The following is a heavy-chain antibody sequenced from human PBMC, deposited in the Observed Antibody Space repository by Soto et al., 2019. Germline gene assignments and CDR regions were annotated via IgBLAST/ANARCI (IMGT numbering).Heavy chain of an antibody. V-gene: IGHV4-59*01. J-gene: IGHJ4*02. CDR3: ARAQAPTLTFDY. CDR2: IFHSGNA. D-gene: IGHD4-4*01. CDR1: GGSIRNVY. Sequence: SETLSLTCTVSGGSIRNVYWSWIRQPPGKGLEWIGFIFHSGNAKYNPSLKSRVTMSVDTSKNQFSLSLDSVTAADTAVYFCARAQAPTLTFDYWGQGTLVTVSS.